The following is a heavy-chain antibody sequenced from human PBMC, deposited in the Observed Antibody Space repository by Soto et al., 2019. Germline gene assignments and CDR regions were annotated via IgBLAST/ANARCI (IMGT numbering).Heavy chain of an antibody. CDR1: GYTFTSYA. J-gene: IGHJ5*02. D-gene: IGHD7-27*01. CDR3: ARGQSMGKRYNWFDP. Sequence: ALVKVSCKASGYTFTSYAMHWVRQAPGQRLEWMGWINAGNGNTKYSQKFQGRVTITRDTAASTAYMELSSLRSEDTAVYYCARGQSMGKRYNWFDPWGQGTLVTVSS. V-gene: IGHV1-3*01. CDR2: INAGNGNT.